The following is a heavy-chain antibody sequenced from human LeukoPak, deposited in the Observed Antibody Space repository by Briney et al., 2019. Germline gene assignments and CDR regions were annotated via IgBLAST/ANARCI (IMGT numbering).Heavy chain of an antibody. Sequence: SCKASGYTFSSYAMHWVRQAPGKGLEYVSAISSNGGSTYYANSVKGRFTISRDNSKNTLYLQMGSLRAEDMAVYYCARAFSSSVADYFDYWGQGTLVTVSS. CDR3: ARAFSSSVADYFDY. CDR2: ISSNGGST. D-gene: IGHD6-6*01. CDR1: GYTFSSYA. J-gene: IGHJ4*02. V-gene: IGHV3-64*01.